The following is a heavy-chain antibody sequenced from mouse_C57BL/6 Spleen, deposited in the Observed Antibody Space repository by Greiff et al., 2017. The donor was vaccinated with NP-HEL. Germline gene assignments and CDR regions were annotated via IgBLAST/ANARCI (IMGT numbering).Heavy chain of an antibody. D-gene: IGHD1-1*01. J-gene: IGHJ3*01. Sequence: EVQLQQSGPVLVKPGASVKMSCKASGYTFTDYYMNWVKQSHGKSLEWIGVINPYNGGTSYNQKFKGKATLTVDKSSSTAYMELNSLTSEDSAVYYCANYYGSSYSAWFAYWGQGTLVTVSA. CDR2: INPYNGGT. V-gene: IGHV1-19*01. CDR1: GYTFTDYY. CDR3: ANYYGSSYSAWFAY.